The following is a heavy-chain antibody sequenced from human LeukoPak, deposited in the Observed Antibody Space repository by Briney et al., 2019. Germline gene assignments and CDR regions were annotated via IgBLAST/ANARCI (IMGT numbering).Heavy chain of an antibody. D-gene: IGHD4-17*01. CDR2: ISYIGTT. V-gene: IGHV4-59*11. J-gene: IGHJ3*02. CDR1: GDSFSSHY. Sequence: SETLSLTCTVSGDSFSSHYWTWIRQPPGRGLEWIGYISYIGTTNYNPSLKSRVTISIDTSKNQFSLKLSSVTTADTAVYYCARDLVTVTKGFDIWGLGAMVSVSS. CDR3: ARDLVTVTKGFDI.